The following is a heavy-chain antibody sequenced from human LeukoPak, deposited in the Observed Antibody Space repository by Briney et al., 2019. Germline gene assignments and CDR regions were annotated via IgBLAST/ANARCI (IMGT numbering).Heavy chain of an antibody. J-gene: IGHJ5*02. V-gene: IGHV4-39*07. Sequence: SETLSLTCTVSGGSISSSSYYWGWIRQPPGKGLEWIGSIYYSGSTYYNPSLKSRVTISVDTSKNQFSLKLGSVTAADTAVYYCARSLIRDFLLWFSWGQETLVTVSS. CDR3: ARSLIRDFLLWFS. D-gene: IGHD3-10*01. CDR1: GGSISSSSYY. CDR2: IYYSGST.